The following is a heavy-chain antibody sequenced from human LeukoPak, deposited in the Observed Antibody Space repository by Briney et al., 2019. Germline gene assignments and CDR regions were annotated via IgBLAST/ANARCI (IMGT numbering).Heavy chain of an antibody. J-gene: IGHJ4*02. D-gene: IGHD3-16*01. CDR3: ARDFDMGITPGDDFDF. Sequence: PGGSLRLSCAASGFSFSKYWMHWVRQTPGEGLVWVARIKEDGTYTSYADSVKGRFTISRDNARNTVFLQMNSLRAEDTAVYYCARDFDMGITPGDDFDFWGQRTLVTVSS. V-gene: IGHV3-74*01. CDR2: IKEDGTYT. CDR1: GFSFSKYW.